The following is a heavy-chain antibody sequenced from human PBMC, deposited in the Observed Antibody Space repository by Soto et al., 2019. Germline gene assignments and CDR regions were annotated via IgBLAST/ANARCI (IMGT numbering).Heavy chain of an antibody. Sequence: GASVKVSCKASGYTFTGYYMHWVRQAPGQGLEWMGWINPNSGGTNYAQKFQGRVTMTRDTSISTAYMELSRLRSDDTAVYYCARGYCSGGSCFPYVWGQGXTVTVSS. CDR1: GYTFTGYY. CDR2: INPNSGGT. V-gene: IGHV1-2*02. D-gene: IGHD2-15*01. J-gene: IGHJ6*02. CDR3: ARGYCSGGSCFPYV.